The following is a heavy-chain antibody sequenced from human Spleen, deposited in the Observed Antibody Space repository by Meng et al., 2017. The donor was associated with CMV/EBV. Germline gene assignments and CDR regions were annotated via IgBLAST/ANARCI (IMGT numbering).Heavy chain of an antibody. D-gene: IGHD4-17*01. V-gene: IGHV3-21*01. CDR2: ISSSRSYI. CDR3: AATTGY. CDR1: GFTFSRYM. J-gene: IGHJ4*02. Sequence: SRRLSCAAAGFTFSRYMMNWVSQATGKGLEWVSSISSSRSYIYYADSVKGRFTISRDNAKNSLYLQMNSLRAEDTAVYYCAATTGYWGQGTLVTVSS.